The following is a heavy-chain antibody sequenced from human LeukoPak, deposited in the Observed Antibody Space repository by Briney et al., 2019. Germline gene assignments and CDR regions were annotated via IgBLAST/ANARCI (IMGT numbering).Heavy chain of an antibody. V-gene: IGHV3-7*01. CDR1: GFTFSSYW. Sequence: SGGSLRLSCAASGFTFSSYWMSWVRQAPGKGLEWVANIKQDGSEKYYVDSVKGRFTISRDNAKNSLYLQMNSLRAEDTAVYYCARVGVYSSSWYWSDFYYFDYWGQGTLVTVSS. D-gene: IGHD6-13*01. J-gene: IGHJ4*02. CDR3: ARVGVYSSSWYWSDFYYFDY. CDR2: IKQDGSEK.